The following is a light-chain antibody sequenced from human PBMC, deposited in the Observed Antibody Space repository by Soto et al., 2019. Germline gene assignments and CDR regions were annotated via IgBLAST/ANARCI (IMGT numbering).Light chain of an antibody. V-gene: IGLV4-69*01. CDR1: SGHSSYA. J-gene: IGLJ1*01. CDR2: LNSDGSH. Sequence: QAVLTQSPSASASLGASVKLTCTLSSGHSSYAIAWHQQQPEKGPRYLMKLNSDGSHSKGDGIPDRFSVSSSGAERYLIISSLQSEDEADYYCQTWGTGVHVFGTGTKLTVL. CDR3: QTWGTGVHV.